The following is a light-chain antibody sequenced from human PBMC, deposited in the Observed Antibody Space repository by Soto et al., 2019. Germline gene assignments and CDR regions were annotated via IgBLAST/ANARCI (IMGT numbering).Light chain of an antibody. CDR3: LLYNDGARV. CDR2: STT. V-gene: IGLV7-43*01. Sequence: QAVVTQEPSLSVSPGGRVTLTCASSTGAVTSGYYPNWFQQKPGQAPTSLIYSTTNRHPWTPARFSGSLLGGKAALTLSGVQPEDEAEYYCLLYNDGARVFGGGTKLTVL. CDR1: TGAVTSGYY. J-gene: IGLJ2*01.